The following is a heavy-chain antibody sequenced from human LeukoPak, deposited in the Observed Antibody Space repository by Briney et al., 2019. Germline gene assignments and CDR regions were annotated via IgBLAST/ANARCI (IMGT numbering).Heavy chain of an antibody. V-gene: IGHV1-18*01. J-gene: IGHJ6*03. Sequence: GASVKVSCKASGYTFTSYGISWVRQAPGQGLAWMGWISAYNGNTNYAQKLQGRVTMTTDTSTSTAYMELRSLRSDDTAVYYCARGITMIVVGHYYYYMDVWGKGTTVTVSS. CDR1: GYTFTSYG. D-gene: IGHD3-22*01. CDR3: ARGITMIVVGHYYYYMDV. CDR2: ISAYNGNT.